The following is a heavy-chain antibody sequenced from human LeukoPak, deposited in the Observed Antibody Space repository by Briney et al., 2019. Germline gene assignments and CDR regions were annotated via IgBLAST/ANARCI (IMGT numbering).Heavy chain of an antibody. CDR3: ASEARLGYCSGGSCYDYYMDV. J-gene: IGHJ6*03. CDR2: IIPIFGTA. Sequence: GASVKVSCKASGGTFSSYAISWLRQAPGQGLEWMGGIIPIFGTANYAQKFQGRVTITADESTSTAYMELSSLRSEDTAVYYCASEARLGYCSGGSCYDYYMDVWGKGTTVTVSS. V-gene: IGHV1-69*13. CDR1: GGTFSSYA. D-gene: IGHD2-15*01.